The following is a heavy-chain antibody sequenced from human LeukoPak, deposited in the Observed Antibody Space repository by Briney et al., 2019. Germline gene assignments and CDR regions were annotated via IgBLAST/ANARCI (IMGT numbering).Heavy chain of an antibody. CDR2: INHSGST. CDR3: ARARRDIVVVPAAIRGHWFDP. J-gene: IGHJ5*02. Sequence: SETLSPTCAVYGGSFSGYYWSWIRQPPGKGLEWIGEINHSGSTNYNPSLKSRVTISVDTSKNQFSLKLSSVTAADTAVYYCARARRDIVVVPAAIRGHWFDPWGQGTLVTVSS. V-gene: IGHV4-34*01. CDR1: GGSFSGYY. D-gene: IGHD2-2*02.